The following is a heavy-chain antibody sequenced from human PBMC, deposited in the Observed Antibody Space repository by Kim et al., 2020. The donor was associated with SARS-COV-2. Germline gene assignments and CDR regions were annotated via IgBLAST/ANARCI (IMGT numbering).Heavy chain of an antibody. CDR1: GGSISSSNW. CDR2: IYHSGST. Sequence: SETLSLTCAVSGGSISSSNWWSWVRQPPGKGLEWIGEIYHSGSTNYNPSLKSRVTISVDKSKNQFSLKLSSVTAADTAVYYCALNLGDLYGSGRRWGQGTLVTVSS. CDR3: ALNLGDLYGSGRR. D-gene: IGHD3-10*01. J-gene: IGHJ4*02. V-gene: IGHV4-4*02.